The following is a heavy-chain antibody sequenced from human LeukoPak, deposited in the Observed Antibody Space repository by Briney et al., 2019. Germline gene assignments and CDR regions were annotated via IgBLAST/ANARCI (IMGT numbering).Heavy chain of an antibody. Sequence: SETLSLTCAVYGGSFSGYCWSWIRQPPGKGLEWIGEINHSGSTNYNPSLKSRVTISVDTSKNQFSLKLSSVTAADTAVYYCARGPRGILTGYYLDYWGQGTLVTVSS. V-gene: IGHV4-34*01. CDR3: ARGPRGILTGYYLDY. J-gene: IGHJ4*02. D-gene: IGHD3-9*01. CDR1: GGSFSGYC. CDR2: INHSGST.